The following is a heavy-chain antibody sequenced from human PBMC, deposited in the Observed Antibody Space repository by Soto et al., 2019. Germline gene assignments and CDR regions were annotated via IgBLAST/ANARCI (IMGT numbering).Heavy chain of an antibody. CDR2: IYYSGST. Sequence: SETLSLTCTVSGGSISSYYWSWIRQPPGKGLEWIGYIYYSGSTNYDPSLKSRVTISVDTSKNQFSLKLSSVTAADTAVYYCARLWFGEPVDYWGQGTLVTVSS. J-gene: IGHJ4*02. V-gene: IGHV4-59*08. CDR1: GGSISSYY. D-gene: IGHD3-10*01. CDR3: ARLWFGEPVDY.